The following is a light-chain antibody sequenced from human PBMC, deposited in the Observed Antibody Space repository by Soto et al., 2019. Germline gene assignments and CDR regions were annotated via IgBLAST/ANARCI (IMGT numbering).Light chain of an antibody. J-gene: IGKJ1*01. V-gene: IGKV1-39*01. Sequence: DIQMTQSPSSLSASVGDRVTITCRASQSISSFLNLYQQKPEEAPKLLIYAATSLHSGVPSRFSGSGSATDFTLTISSLQPEDFATYYCQQTYTTPRTFGQGTTVEI. CDR2: AAT. CDR3: QQTYTTPRT. CDR1: QSISSF.